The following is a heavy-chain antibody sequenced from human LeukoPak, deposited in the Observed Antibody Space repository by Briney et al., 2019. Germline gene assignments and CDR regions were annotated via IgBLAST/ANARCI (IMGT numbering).Heavy chain of an antibody. Sequence: PSGTLSLTCAVSGGSISSSNWWSWVRQPPGKGLEWIGEIYHSGSTNYNPSLKSRVTISVDTSKNQFSLKLSSVTAADTAVYYCARAAPGKGYYFDYWGQETLVTVSS. V-gene: IGHV4-4*02. CDR2: IYHSGST. CDR3: ARAAPGKGYYFDY. CDR1: GGSISSSNW. D-gene: IGHD1-14*01. J-gene: IGHJ4*02.